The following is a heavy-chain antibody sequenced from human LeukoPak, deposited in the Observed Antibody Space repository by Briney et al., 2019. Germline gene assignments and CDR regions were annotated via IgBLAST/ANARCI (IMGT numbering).Heavy chain of an antibody. CDR3: TMDGSSWYRLSAFDI. V-gene: IGHV3-30*04. CDR2: ISYDGSNK. J-gene: IGHJ3*02. CDR1: GFTFSSYA. Sequence: SGGSLRLSCAASGFTFSSYAMHWVRQAPGKGLEWVAVISYDGSNKYYADSVKGRFTISRDNSKNTLYLQMNSLKTEDTAVYYCTMDGSSWYRLSAFDIWGQGTMVTVSS. D-gene: IGHD6-13*01.